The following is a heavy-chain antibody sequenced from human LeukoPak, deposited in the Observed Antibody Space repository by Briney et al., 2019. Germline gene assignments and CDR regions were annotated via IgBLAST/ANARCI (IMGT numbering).Heavy chain of an antibody. V-gene: IGHV1-18*01. CDR3: ARDTTMITYWFDP. CDR2: ISAYNGNT. CDR1: GYTFTSYG. Sequence: ASVKVSCKASGYTFTSYGISWVRQAPGQGLEWMGWISAYNGNTNYAQKFQGRVTMTRDTSVSTAYMELNRLRSDDTGVYYCARDTTMITYWFDPWGQGTLVTVSS. D-gene: IGHD5-18*01. J-gene: IGHJ5*02.